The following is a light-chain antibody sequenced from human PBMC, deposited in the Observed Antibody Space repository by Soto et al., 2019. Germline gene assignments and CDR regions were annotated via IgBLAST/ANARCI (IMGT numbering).Light chain of an antibody. CDR1: QSVTNKY. V-gene: IGKV3-20*01. J-gene: IGKJ2*01. CDR2: GAS. Sequence: EIVLTQSPGTLSLSPGERATLSCRASQSVTNKYLVWYQQNPGQAPRLLIYGASSRATGIPDRFSGRGSGTDFTLTVSRLEPEDFAVYYCQQYANSPPLYTFGQGTKLEI. CDR3: QQYANSPPLYT.